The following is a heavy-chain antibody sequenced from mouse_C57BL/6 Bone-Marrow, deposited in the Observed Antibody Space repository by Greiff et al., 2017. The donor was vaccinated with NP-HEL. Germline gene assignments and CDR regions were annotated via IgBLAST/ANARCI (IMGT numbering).Heavy chain of an antibody. CDR2: IYPGSGST. CDR3: ARSETAQATPYAMDY. Sequence: QVQLQQPGAELVKPGASVKMSCKASGYTFTSYWITWVKQRPGQGLEWIGDIYPGSGSTNYNEKFKSKATLTVDTSSSTAYMQLSSLTSEDSAVYYCARSETAQATPYAMDYWGQGTSVTVSS. J-gene: IGHJ4*01. V-gene: IGHV1-55*01. D-gene: IGHD3-2*02. CDR1: GYTFTSYW.